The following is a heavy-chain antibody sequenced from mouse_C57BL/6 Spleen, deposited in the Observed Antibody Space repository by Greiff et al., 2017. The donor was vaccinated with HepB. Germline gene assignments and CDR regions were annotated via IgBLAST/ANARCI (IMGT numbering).Heavy chain of an antibody. Sequence: QVQLQHPGAELVKPGASVKLSCKASGYTFTSYWMHWVKQRPGQGLEWIGMIHPNSGSTNYNEKFKSKATLTVDKSSSTAYMQLSSLTSEDSAVYYCARSVYYDYDDPCYFDYWGQGTTLTVSS. D-gene: IGHD2-4*01. CDR3: ARSVYYDYDDPCYFDY. CDR2: IHPNSGST. J-gene: IGHJ2*01. V-gene: IGHV1-64*01. CDR1: GYTFTSYW.